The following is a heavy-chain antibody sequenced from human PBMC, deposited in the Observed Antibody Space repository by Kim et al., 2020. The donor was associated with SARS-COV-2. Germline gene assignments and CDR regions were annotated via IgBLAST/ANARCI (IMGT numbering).Heavy chain of an antibody. D-gene: IGHD6-6*01. V-gene: IGHV3-30*04. CDR1: GFTFSSYA. J-gene: IGHJ6*01. CDR2: ISYDGSNK. Sequence: GGSLRLSCAASGFTFSSYAMHWVRQAPGKGLEWVAVISYDGSNKYYADSVKGRFTISRDNSKNTLYLQMNSLRAEDTAVYYCARDRVPQLVLHYYYGMDV. CDR3: ARDRVPQLVLHYYYGMDV.